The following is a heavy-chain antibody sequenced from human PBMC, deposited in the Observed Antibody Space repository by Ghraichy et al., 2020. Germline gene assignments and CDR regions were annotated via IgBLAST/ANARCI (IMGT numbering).Heavy chain of an antibody. V-gene: IGHV4-39*01. D-gene: IGHD7-27*01. CDR2: IYYSGST. CDR1: GGSISTTTYY. CDR3: ARHAYFAGELGIRWFDP. J-gene: IGHJ5*02. Sequence: SETLSLTCSVSGGSISTTTYYWGWIRQPPGKGLEWIGCIYYSGSTYYNPSLKSRVTISIDTSKNQFSLKVTSVTAADTAVYYCARHAYFAGELGIRWFDPWGQGTLVTVSS.